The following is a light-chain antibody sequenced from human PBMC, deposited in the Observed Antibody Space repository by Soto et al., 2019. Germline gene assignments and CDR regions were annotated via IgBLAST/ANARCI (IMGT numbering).Light chain of an antibody. CDR1: SSDVGSYNY. CDR2: EVS. J-gene: IGLJ1*01. V-gene: IGLV2-14*01. Sequence: SALAQPASVSGSPGQSITISCAGTSSDVGSYNYVSWYQQHPGKAPKLMIYEVSNRPSGVSSRFSGSKSGNTASLTISGLKAEDEADYYCSSSTRSSTLFGTGTKVTV. CDR3: SSSTRSSTL.